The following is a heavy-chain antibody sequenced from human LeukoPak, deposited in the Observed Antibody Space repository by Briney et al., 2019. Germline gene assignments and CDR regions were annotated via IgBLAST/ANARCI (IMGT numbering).Heavy chain of an antibody. V-gene: IGHV3-23*01. D-gene: IGHD3-9*01. J-gene: IGHJ4*02. CDR1: GFTFSRYA. CDR3: AKSPGGTGYLPLDY. Sequence: GGSLRLSCAASGFTFSRYAMSWVRQVPGKGLEWVSTITASGDSTYYADSVKGRFTISRDDSKSTLYLQMNSLRPEDTAVYHCAKSPGGTGYLPLDYWGQGTLVTVSS. CDR2: ITASGDST.